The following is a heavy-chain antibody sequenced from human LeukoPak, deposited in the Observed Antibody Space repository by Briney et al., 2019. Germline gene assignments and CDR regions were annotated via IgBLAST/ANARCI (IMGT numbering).Heavy chain of an antibody. J-gene: IGHJ4*02. Sequence: GGSLRLSCAASGFTFSTYPMHWVRQAPGKGLEWVAFISYDGYNEDYADSVKGRFTISRDNSKNTLYLQINSLRAEDTALYYCARHYFDGSGYLFDYWGQGTLATVSS. V-gene: IGHV3-30-3*01. CDR3: ARHYFDGSGYLFDY. CDR2: ISYDGYNE. D-gene: IGHD3-22*01. CDR1: GFTFSTYP.